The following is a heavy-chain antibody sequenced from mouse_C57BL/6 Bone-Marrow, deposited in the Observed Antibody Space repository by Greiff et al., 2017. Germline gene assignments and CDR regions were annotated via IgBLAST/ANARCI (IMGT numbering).Heavy chain of an antibody. CDR2: IHPNSGST. Sequence: QVQLQQPGAELVKPGASVKLSCKASGYTFTSYWMHWVKQRPGQGLEWIGMIHPNSGSTNYNEKFKSKATLTVDKSSSTAYMQLSSLTSEDSAVYYCAGYYYGSSYVNAYWGQGTLVTVSA. CDR1: GYTFTSYW. D-gene: IGHD1-1*01. CDR3: AGYYYGSSYVNAY. J-gene: IGHJ3*01. V-gene: IGHV1-64*01.